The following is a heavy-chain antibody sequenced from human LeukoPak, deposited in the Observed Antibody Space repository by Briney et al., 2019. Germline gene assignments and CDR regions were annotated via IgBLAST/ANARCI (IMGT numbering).Heavy chain of an antibody. CDR3: AKGPDRSGYYSLDY. Sequence: GGSLRLSCAASGFTFSNYDMHWVRQAPGKGLEWVAIISYDGSNKYFVDSVKGLFTISRDNSKNTLYLQMNSLRAEDTAVYYCAKGPDRSGYYSLDYWDQGTLVTVSS. V-gene: IGHV3-30*18. J-gene: IGHJ4*02. CDR2: ISYDGSNK. D-gene: IGHD3-22*01. CDR1: GFTFSNYD.